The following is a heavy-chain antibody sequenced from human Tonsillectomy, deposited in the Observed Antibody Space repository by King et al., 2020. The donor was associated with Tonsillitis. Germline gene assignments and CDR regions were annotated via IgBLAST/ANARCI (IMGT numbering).Heavy chain of an antibody. J-gene: IGHJ3*02. CDR1: GFTFDDYA. CDR3: AKDYYGSGTYYNPFDI. V-gene: IGHV3-43*02. CDR2: ISGDGGST. D-gene: IGHD3-10*01. Sequence: VQLVESGGGVVQPGGSLRLSCAVSGFTFDDYAMHWVRQAPGKGLEWVSLISGDGGSTYYTDSVKGRFTISRDNSKNSLYLQMNSLRTEDTALYYCAKDYYGSGTYYNPFDIWGQGTMVTVSS.